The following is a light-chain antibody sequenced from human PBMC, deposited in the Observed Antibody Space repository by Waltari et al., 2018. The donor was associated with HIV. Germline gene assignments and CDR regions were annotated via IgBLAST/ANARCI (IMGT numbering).Light chain of an antibody. CDR3: QQYYTTPFT. V-gene: IGKV4-1*01. J-gene: IGKJ2*01. CDR2: WSS. CDR1: QSVLHSSNTKSY. Sequence: IVMTQSPDSLTVSLGETATINCKSSQSVLHSSNTKSYLVWYQQKPGQPPQVLIYWSSMRESAVPDRFSGSGSETDFTLTISGLQAEDAAVYYCQQYYTTPFTFGQGTRLEIK.